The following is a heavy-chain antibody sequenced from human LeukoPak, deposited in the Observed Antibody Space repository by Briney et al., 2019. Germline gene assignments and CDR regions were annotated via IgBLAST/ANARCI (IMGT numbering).Heavy chain of an antibody. CDR1: GFTFSSYA. Sequence: PGGSLRLSCAASGFTFSSYATSWVRQAPGKGLEWVSAISGSGVTTHYAGSVKGRFSISRDNSKNTLYLQMDSLRAEDTALYYCAKRVVVGATSPYSDFQDWGQGTLVTVSS. J-gene: IGHJ1*01. D-gene: IGHD1-26*01. CDR2: ISGSGVTT. CDR3: AKRVVVGATSPYSDFQD. V-gene: IGHV3-23*01.